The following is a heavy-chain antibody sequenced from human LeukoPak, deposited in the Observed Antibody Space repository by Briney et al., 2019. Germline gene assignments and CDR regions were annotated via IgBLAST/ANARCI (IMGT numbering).Heavy chain of an antibody. V-gene: IGHV3-23*01. Sequence: GGSLRLSCAASGFTFSSYAMSWVRQAPGEGLEWVSAISGSGGSTYYADSVKGRFTISRDNSKNTLYLQMNSLRAEDTAVYYCAKAEDYDILTGWADYWGQGTLVTVSS. CDR1: GFTFSSYA. J-gene: IGHJ4*02. CDR2: ISGSGGST. CDR3: AKAEDYDILTGWADY. D-gene: IGHD3-9*01.